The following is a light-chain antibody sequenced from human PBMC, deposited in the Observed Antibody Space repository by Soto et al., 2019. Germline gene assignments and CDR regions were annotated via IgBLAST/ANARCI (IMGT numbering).Light chain of an antibody. CDR2: SAS. V-gene: IGKV1-39*01. CDR1: ETISHY. Sequence: IHMTQSPSALSASAVDRVTISFRASETISHYLNWYQQKPGKAPKLLIYSASKLQSGVPARFSGSGSGTDFTLTITSLQSEDFATYYCQQSSSTPLTFGGGTKVDIK. CDR3: QQSSSTPLT. J-gene: IGKJ4*01.